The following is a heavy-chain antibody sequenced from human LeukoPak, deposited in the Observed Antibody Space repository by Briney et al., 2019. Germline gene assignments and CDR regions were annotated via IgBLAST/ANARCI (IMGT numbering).Heavy chain of an antibody. Sequence: GASVKVSCKASGYTFTGYYMHWVRQAPGQGLEWMGWINPNSGGTNYAQKFQGRVTMTRDTSISTAYMELSRLRSDDTAVYYCARVNSRLERLSHLGYWGQGTLVTVSS. D-gene: IGHD1-1*01. V-gene: IGHV1-2*02. CDR2: INPNSGGT. CDR3: ARVNSRLERLSHLGY. J-gene: IGHJ4*02. CDR1: GYTFTGYY.